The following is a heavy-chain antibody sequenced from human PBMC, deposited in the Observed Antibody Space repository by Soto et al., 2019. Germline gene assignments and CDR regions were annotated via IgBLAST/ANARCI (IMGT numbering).Heavy chain of an antibody. D-gene: IGHD2-2*01. V-gene: IGHV1-8*01. CDR3: ARLGVPAAYYYFYGMDV. CDR2: MNPNSGNT. J-gene: IGHJ6*01. Sequence: ASVKVSCKASGYTFTSYDINWVRQATGQGLEWMGWMNPNSGNTGYAQKFQGRVTMTRNTSISTAYMELSSLRSEDTAVYYCARLGVPAAYYYFYGMDVWGQGTMVTVSS. CDR1: GYTFTSYD.